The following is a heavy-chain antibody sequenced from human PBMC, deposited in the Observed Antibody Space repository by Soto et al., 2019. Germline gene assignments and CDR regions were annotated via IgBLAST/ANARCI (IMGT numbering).Heavy chain of an antibody. CDR2: IRNKANSYTT. V-gene: IGHV3-72*01. CDR3: AKTGRESSTWSEDAFDI. Sequence: EVQLVESGGDLVQPGGSLRLSCAASGFTFSDHYMDWVRQAPGKGLEWVGRIRNKANSYTTEYAASVKGKFTISRDDSKNKLYLQKNSLKTDDTALYYCAKTGRESSTWSEDAFDIWGQGTMVTVSS. D-gene: IGHD6-13*01. J-gene: IGHJ3*02. CDR1: GFTFSDHY.